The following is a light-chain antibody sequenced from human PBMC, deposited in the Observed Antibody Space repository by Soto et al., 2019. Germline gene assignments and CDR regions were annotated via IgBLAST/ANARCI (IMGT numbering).Light chain of an antibody. CDR1: QTISSW. V-gene: IGKV1-5*03. Sequence: DIQMTQSPSTLSGSVGDRVTITCRASQTISSWLAWYQQKPGKAPKLLIYKASTLKSGVPSRFSGSGSGTEFTLTISSLQPEDVATYYCQQYKSLPLIFGGGTKVDIK. J-gene: IGKJ4*01. CDR3: QQYKSLPLI. CDR2: KAS.